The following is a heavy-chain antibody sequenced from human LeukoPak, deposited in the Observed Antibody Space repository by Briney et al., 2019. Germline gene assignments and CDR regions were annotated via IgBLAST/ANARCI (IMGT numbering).Heavy chain of an antibody. CDR1: GFTFSDYY. Sequence: GGSLRLSCAASGFTFSDYYLSWIRQAPRKGLERASYISSSGSTIYYADSVKGRFTISRDNAKNSLYLQMNSLRAEDTAVYYCASGSPVANWFDPWGQGTLVTVSS. D-gene: IGHD2-15*01. J-gene: IGHJ5*02. V-gene: IGHV3-11*04. CDR3: ASGSPVANWFDP. CDR2: ISSSGSTI.